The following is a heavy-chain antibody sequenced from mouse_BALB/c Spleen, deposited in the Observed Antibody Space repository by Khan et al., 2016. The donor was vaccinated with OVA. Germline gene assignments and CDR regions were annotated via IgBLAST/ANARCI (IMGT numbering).Heavy chain of an antibody. CDR2: IDPANGDT. D-gene: IGHD2-1*01. Sequence: IQLVQSGTELIKPGASVKLSCTASGFNIKDTYIHWVKERPEQGPEWIGRIDPANGDTKYDPKFQGKATITADTSSNTAYLQLSSLTSEDTAVLDCATLYGSPFTYWGQGTLVTVSA. J-gene: IGHJ3*01. V-gene: IGHV14-3*02. CDR3: ATLYGSPFTY. CDR1: GFNIKDTY.